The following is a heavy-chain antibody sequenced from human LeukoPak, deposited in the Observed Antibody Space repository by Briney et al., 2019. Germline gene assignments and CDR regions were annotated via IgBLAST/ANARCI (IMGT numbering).Heavy chain of an antibody. J-gene: IGHJ4*02. D-gene: IGHD3-16*01. CDR2: ISNNGGST. Sequence: GGSLRLSCSASGFTFSTLSMHWVRQAPGKGLEYVSAISNNGGSTFYADSVKGRFTISRDNSKNTLYLQMSSLRAEDTAVYYCARGGFTRFDSWGQGTLVTVSS. CDR1: GFTFSTLS. CDR3: ARGGFTRFDS. V-gene: IGHV3-64D*06.